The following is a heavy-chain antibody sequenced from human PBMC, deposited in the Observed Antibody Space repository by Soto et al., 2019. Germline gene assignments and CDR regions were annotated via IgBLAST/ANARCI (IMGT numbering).Heavy chain of an antibody. V-gene: IGHV3-66*01. D-gene: IGHD3-3*01. J-gene: IGHJ6*03. CDR3: ASLFFNPMYYYDSYTNL. Sequence: GGSLRLSCAASGFTFSSYAMSWVRQAPGKGLEWVSVIYSGGSTYYADSVKGRFTISRDNSKNTLYLQMNSLRAEDTAVYYCASLFFNPMYYYDSYTNLLRNATTVTV. CDR2: IYSGGST. CDR1: GFTFSSYA.